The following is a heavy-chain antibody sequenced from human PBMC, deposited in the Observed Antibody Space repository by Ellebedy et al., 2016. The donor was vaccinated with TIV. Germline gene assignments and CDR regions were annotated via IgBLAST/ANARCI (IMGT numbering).Heavy chain of an antibody. J-gene: IGHJ4*02. V-gene: IGHV1-18*01. CDR1: GFTFTDYG. Sequence: AASVKVSCKASGFTFTDYGVTWVRQAPGQGLEWMGWISAYNGDTNYAPMLQGRVTMTTDTSTSTAYMELRRLRSDDTAVDYCARGGGEATVMMSFDYWGQGTLVTVSS. D-gene: IGHD4-17*01. CDR3: ARGGGEATVMMSFDY. CDR2: ISAYNGDT.